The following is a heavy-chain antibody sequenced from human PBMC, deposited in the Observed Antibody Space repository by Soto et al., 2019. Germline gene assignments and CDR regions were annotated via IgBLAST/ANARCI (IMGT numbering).Heavy chain of an antibody. Sequence: GGSLRLSCAASGFTFSTYAMSWVRQAPGKGLEWVSSFSGPGGGPYYADSVKGRFTISRDDSKDTLYLQMNSLRAEDTAVYYCAREQYSMVRGVIPYWGQGTLVTVSS. CDR3: AREQYSMVRGVIPY. CDR2: FSGPGGGP. V-gene: IGHV3-23*01. CDR1: GFTFSTYA. D-gene: IGHD3-10*01. J-gene: IGHJ4*02.